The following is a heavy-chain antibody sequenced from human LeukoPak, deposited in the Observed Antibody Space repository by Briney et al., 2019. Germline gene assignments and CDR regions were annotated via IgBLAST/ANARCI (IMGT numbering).Heavy chain of an antibody. CDR1: GGTFSSYA. V-gene: IGHV1-69*13. CDR2: IIPIFGTA. J-gene: IGHJ6*03. CDR3: ARDVAVRGVILIHYMDV. Sequence: SVKVSCKASGGTFSSYAISWVRQAPGQGLEWMGGIIPIFGTANYAQKFQGRVTITADESTSTAYMELSSLRSEDTAVYYCARDVAVRGVILIHYMDVWGKGTTVTISS. D-gene: IGHD3-10*01.